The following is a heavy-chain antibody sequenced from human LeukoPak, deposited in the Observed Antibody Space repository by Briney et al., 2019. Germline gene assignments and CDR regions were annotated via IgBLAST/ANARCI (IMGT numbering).Heavy chain of an antibody. CDR2: IYYSGST. Sequence: PSETLSLTCTVSGDSINSDYWSWIRQPPGKGLEWIGYIYYSGSTNYNPSLKSRVTISVDTSKNQSSLKLSSVTAADTAVYYCARAGWQQLVRVGGKYGMDVWGQGATVTVSS. CDR1: GDSINSDY. CDR3: ARAGWQQLVRVGGKYGMDV. J-gene: IGHJ6*02. D-gene: IGHD6-13*01. V-gene: IGHV4-59*01.